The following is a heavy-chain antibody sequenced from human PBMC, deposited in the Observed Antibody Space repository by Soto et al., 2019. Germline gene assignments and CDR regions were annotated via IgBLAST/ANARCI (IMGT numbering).Heavy chain of an antibody. CDR2: IYPGDSDT. Sequence: PGESLKISCKASGYIFTNYWIGWVRQMPGIGLEWMGIIYPGDSDTRYSPSFQGQVTISADKSITTAYLQWTGLQASDTAIYYCARLGAPRIAVAGFDYWGQGTLVTVSS. V-gene: IGHV5-51*01. CDR1: GYIFTNYW. CDR3: ARLGAPRIAVAGFDY. D-gene: IGHD6-19*01. J-gene: IGHJ4*02.